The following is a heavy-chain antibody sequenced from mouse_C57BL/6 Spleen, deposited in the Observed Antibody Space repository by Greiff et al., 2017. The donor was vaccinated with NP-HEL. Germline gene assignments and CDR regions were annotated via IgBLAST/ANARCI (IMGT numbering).Heavy chain of an antibody. CDR3: ARRGIYGSSWDY. D-gene: IGHD1-1*01. V-gene: IGHV3-6*01. Sequence: VQLQESGPGLVKPSQSLSLTCSVTGYSITSGYYWNWIRQFPGNKLEWMGDISYDGSNNYNPSLKNRISITSDTSKNQFFLKLNSVTTEDTATYYCARRGIYGSSWDYWGQGPTLTVSS. J-gene: IGHJ2*01. CDR2: ISYDGSN. CDR1: GYSITSGYY.